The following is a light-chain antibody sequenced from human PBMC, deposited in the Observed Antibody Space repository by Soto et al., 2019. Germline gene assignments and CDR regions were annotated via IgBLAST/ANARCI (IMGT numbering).Light chain of an antibody. CDR2: GAS. V-gene: IGKV1-27*01. J-gene: IGKJ4*01. Sequence: IQMTQSPSSLSASVGDRVTITCRASQGISHYLAWYQQRPGKVPSLLIYGASTLDSGVPSRFSGSGSGTDFTLTITSLRPEDAATYYCQTYDNAPFTFGGGTKVDIK. CDR1: QGISHY. CDR3: QTYDNAPFT.